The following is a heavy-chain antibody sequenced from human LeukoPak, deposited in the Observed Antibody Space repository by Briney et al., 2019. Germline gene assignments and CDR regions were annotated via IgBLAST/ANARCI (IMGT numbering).Heavy chain of an antibody. J-gene: IGHJ4*02. V-gene: IGHV3-23*01. Sequence: GGSLRLSWAASGFTFSSYAMSWVRQAPGKGLERVSALSGSGGSTYYADSVKGRSTISRDNSKNKLYLQMNSLRAEDTAVYYCAKNQYQLPGLQDYWGQGTLVTVSS. CDR1: GFTFSSYA. D-gene: IGHD2-2*01. CDR2: LSGSGGST. CDR3: AKNQYQLPGLQDY.